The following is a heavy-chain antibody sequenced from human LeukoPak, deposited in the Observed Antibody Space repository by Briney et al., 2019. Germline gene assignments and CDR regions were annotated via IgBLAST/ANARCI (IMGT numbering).Heavy chain of an antibody. D-gene: IGHD2-2*02. CDR2: IYTSGST. Sequence: SETLSLTCTVSGGSISSYYWSWIRQPAGKGLEWIGRIYTSGSTNYNPSLKSRVTMSVDTSKNQFSLKLSSVTAADTAVYYCARVCSSTSCYTGGVDYWGQGTLVTVSS. J-gene: IGHJ4*02. CDR3: ARVCSSTSCYTGGVDY. CDR1: GGSISSYY. V-gene: IGHV4-4*07.